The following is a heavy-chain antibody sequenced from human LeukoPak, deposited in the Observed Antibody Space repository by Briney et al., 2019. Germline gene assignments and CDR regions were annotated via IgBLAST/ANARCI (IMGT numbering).Heavy chain of an antibody. CDR3: ARAKASSGWYDY. Sequence: SETLSLTCAVYGGSFSGYYWSWIRQLPGKGLEWIGEINHSGSTNYNPSLKSRVTISVDTSKNQFSLKLSSVTAADTAVYYCARAKASSGWYDYWGQGTLVTVSS. J-gene: IGHJ4*02. CDR2: INHSGST. V-gene: IGHV4-34*01. CDR1: GGSFSGYY. D-gene: IGHD6-19*01.